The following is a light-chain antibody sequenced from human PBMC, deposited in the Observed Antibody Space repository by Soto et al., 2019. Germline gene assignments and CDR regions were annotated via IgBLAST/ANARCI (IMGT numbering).Light chain of an antibody. J-gene: IGKJ5*01. Sequence: IVLTQSPGTLSLSPGERATLSCRASQSVSSSYLAWYQQKPGQAPRLLIYGASKRASGIPVRFTGSGSGTDFILTISNIEAEDVAIYYCQQRKKWPPITFGQGTRLEIK. CDR2: GAS. CDR3: QQRKKWPPIT. V-gene: IGKV3D-20*02. CDR1: QSVSSSY.